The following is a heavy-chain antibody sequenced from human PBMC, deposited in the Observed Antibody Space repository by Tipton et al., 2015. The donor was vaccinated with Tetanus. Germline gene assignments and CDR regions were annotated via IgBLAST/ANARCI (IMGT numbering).Heavy chain of an antibody. CDR1: GFTFSSYA. Sequence: AASGFTFSSYAMSWVRQAPGKGLEWGSAISGSGGSTYYADSVKGRFTISRDNSKNTLYLQMNCLRAEDTAVYYCAKVGGVDCSGGSCYPEYYFDYWGQGTLVTVSS. CDR3: AKVGGVDCSGGSCYPEYYFDY. J-gene: IGHJ4*02. CDR2: ISGSGGST. D-gene: IGHD2-15*01. V-gene: IGHV3-23*01.